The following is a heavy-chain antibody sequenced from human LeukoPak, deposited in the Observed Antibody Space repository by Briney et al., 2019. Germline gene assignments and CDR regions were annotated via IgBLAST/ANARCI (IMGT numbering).Heavy chain of an antibody. J-gene: IGHJ4*02. V-gene: IGHV3-53*01. Sequence: GGSLRLSCAASGFIFSSNYMNWVRQAPGKGLEWVSVIYSSGSTYYADSVKGRFTISRDNSKNTLYLQMNSLRAEDTAVYYCARASTVTSPLGYWGQGTLVTVSS. D-gene: IGHD4-17*01. CDR1: GFIFSSNY. CDR2: IYSSGST. CDR3: ARASTVTSPLGY.